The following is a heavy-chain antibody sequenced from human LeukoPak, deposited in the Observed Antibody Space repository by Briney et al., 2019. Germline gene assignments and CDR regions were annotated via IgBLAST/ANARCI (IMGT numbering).Heavy chain of an antibody. D-gene: IGHD3-22*01. CDR2: IYYGENT. CDR3: ARRSPNHGGPLYYDSSGYQV. CDR1: GDSISSGPYY. V-gene: IGHV4-39*07. Sequence: KPSETLSLTCTVSGDSISSGPYYWGWIRQPPGKGLEWIGNIYYGENTNYNPSLKSRVTISVDTSKNQFSLKLSSVTAADTAVYYCARRSPNHGGPLYYDSSGYQVWGQGTLVTVSS. J-gene: IGHJ4*02.